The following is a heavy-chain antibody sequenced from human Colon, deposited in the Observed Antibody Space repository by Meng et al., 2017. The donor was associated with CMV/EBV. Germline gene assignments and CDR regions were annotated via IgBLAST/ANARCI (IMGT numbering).Heavy chain of an antibody. Sequence: ASVKVSCKASGYTFTGYYMHWVRQAPGQGLEWMGWINPNSGGTNYAQMFQGRFTMTRDTSISTGYMELNILTSDDTAVYFCARAVDTVVPKRTDAFDLWGQGTMVTVSS. CDR1: GYTFTGYY. D-gene: IGHD5-18*01. V-gene: IGHV1-2*02. J-gene: IGHJ3*01. CDR3: ARAVDTVVPKRTDAFDL. CDR2: INPNSGGT.